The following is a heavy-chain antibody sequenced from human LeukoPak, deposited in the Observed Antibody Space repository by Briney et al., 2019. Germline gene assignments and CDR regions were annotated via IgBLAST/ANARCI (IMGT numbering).Heavy chain of an antibody. V-gene: IGHV1-69*05. D-gene: IGHD5-18*01. J-gene: IGHJ5*02. CDR2: IIPIFGTA. Sequence: ASVKVSCKASGGTFSSYAISWVRQAPGQGLEWMGKIIPIFGTANYAQKFQGRVTITTDESTSTAYMELSSLRSEDTAVYYCARDKGGYSYGPFGPWGQGTLVTVSS. CDR3: ARDKGGYSYGPFGP. CDR1: GGTFSSYA.